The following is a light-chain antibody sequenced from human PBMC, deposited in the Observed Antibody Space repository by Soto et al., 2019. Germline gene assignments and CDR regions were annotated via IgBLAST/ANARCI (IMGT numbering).Light chain of an antibody. V-gene: IGKV1-5*01. CDR3: RQHYSYPCT. J-gene: IGKJ2*02. Sequence: TVNIAFRASQRSSSWFAWYQQKTRKAPKLLIYDDSSLESRVPSRFFGSGSGAEVTLTISSLLPAEFAAYYCRQHYSYPCTFGQGTKVDIK. CDR1: QRSSSW. CDR2: DDS.